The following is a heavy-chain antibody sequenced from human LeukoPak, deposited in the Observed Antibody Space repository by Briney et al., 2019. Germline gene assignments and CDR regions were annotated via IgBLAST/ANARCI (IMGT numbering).Heavy chain of an antibody. CDR2: IKEDGSKT. J-gene: IGHJ4*02. V-gene: IGHV3-7*03. Sequence: PGGSLRLSCAASGFTFRSYWMSWVRQVPGKGLQWVANIKEDGSKTYYVDSMKGRFTISRDNAKNSLCLEMNSLRADDTAVYYCARDYANIVDYWGQGTLVAVSS. CDR1: GFTFRSYW. CDR3: ARDYANIVDY. D-gene: IGHD3-16*01.